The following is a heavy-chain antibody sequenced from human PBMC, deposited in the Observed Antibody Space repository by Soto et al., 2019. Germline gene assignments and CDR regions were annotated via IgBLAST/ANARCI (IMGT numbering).Heavy chain of an antibody. V-gene: IGHV3-43*01. Sequence: GGSLRLSCAASGFTFDDYTMHWVRQAPGKGLEWVSLISWDGGSTYYADSVKGRFTISRDNSKNSLYLQMNSLRTEDTALYYCAKDISDYYGSGSYYYYYGMDVWGQGTTVTVSS. D-gene: IGHD3-10*01. J-gene: IGHJ6*02. CDR3: AKDISDYYGSGSYYYYYGMDV. CDR1: GFTFDDYT. CDR2: ISWDGGST.